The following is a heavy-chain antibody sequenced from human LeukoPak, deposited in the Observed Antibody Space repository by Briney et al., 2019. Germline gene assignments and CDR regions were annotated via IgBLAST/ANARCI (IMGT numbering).Heavy chain of an antibody. D-gene: IGHD3-9*01. J-gene: IGHJ6*03. Sequence: SVKVSCKASGGTFSSYAISWVRQAPGQGLEWMGGIIPIFGTANYAQKFQGRVTITADKSTSTAYMELSSLRSEDTAVYYCARANYDILTGYYNYYYMDVWGKGTTVTVSS. CDR2: IIPIFGTA. V-gene: IGHV1-69*06. CDR1: GGTFSSYA. CDR3: ARANYDILTGYYNYYYMDV.